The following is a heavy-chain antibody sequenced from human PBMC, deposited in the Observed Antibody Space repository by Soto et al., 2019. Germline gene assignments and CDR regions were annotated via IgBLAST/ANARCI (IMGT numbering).Heavy chain of an antibody. CDR1: GGSIRGYY. CDR2: VYYRGST. Sequence: QVQLQESGPGLVKPSETLSLTCTVAGGSIRGYYWSWVRQPPGKGLEWIGYVYYRGSTNYNPSLKIRVTISIDTSKNQFSLNLTSVTAADTAVYYCARGGVGWYLVDWGQGTLVTVSS. J-gene: IGHJ4*02. CDR3: ARGGVGWYLVD. V-gene: IGHV4-59*01. D-gene: IGHD3-16*01.